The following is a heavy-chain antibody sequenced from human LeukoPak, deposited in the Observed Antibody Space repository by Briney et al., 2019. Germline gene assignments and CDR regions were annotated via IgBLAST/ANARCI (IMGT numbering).Heavy chain of an antibody. J-gene: IGHJ1*01. D-gene: IGHD3-3*01. V-gene: IGHV3-15*01. CDR1: GFTFPNAW. CDR2: IKKKTDMRTT. Sequence: PGGSLRLSCAASGFTFPNAWIYWVRQAPGKGLEWVGRIKKKTDMRTTDYAAPVEGRFTISRDDSRNTVYLQMDSLKTEDTAVYYCVTDGGQLPYFTYWGQDGLVTVSS. CDR3: VTDGGQLPYFTY.